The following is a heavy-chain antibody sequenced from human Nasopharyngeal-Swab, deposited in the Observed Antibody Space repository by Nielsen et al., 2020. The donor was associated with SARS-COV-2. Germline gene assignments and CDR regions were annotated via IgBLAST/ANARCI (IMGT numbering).Heavy chain of an antibody. CDR1: GYTFTSYP. D-gene: IGHD2-8*02. CDR2: IDAGNGNT. J-gene: IGHJ4*02. Sequence: ASVKVSCKASGYTFTSYPIHWVRQAPGQRLEWMGWIDAGNGNTKYSQKFQDRVTITRDTSASTAYMELSSLRSEDTAVYYCARDGMTQVLTYYFDYWGQGTLVSVSS. CDR3: ARDGMTQVLTYYFDY. V-gene: IGHV1-3*01.